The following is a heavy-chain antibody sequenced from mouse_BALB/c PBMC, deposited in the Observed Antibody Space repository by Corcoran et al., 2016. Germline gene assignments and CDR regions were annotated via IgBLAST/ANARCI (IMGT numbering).Heavy chain of an antibody. Sequence: QIQLVQSGPEMKKPGETVKISCKASGYTFTNYGMSWVKQAPGKGLKWMGWINTYTGEPTYADDFKGRFAFSLETSASTAYLQINNLKNEDTATYFCARGGTTAAPWFAYWGQGTLVTVSA. CDR3: ARGGTTAAPWFAY. V-gene: IGHV9-3-1*01. J-gene: IGHJ3*01. CDR2: INTYTGEP. CDR1: GYTFTNYG. D-gene: IGHD1-2*01.